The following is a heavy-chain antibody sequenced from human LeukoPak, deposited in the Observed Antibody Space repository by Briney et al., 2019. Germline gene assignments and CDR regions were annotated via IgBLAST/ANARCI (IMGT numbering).Heavy chain of an antibody. CDR3: ARPRYSSSWYIFDY. V-gene: IGHV3-74*01. Sequence: PGVYLRLSCAASGFTFSSYWMHWVRQAPGKGLVWVSRINSDGSSTGYQDSVKGRFTISRDNSKNTLYLQMNSLRAEDTAVYYCARPRYSSSWYIFDYWGQGTLVTVSS. J-gene: IGHJ4*02. CDR2: INSDGSST. CDR1: GFTFSSYW. D-gene: IGHD6-13*01.